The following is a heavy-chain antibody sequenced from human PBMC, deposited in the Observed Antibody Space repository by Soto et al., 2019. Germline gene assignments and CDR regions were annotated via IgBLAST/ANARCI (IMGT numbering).Heavy chain of an antibody. V-gene: IGHV3-30-3*01. CDR2: ISNDGSIK. CDR3: ARDKKPFNWSPSILKSYYYGMDV. CDR1: GFTFRTFA. D-gene: IGHD1-1*01. J-gene: IGHJ6*02. Sequence: QVQLVESGGRVVQPGRSLRLSCAASGFTFRTFAMHWVRQAPGKGLEWVAVISNDGSIKYFLDSVKGRFTISRDNSNNTLSLQMDSLIAEDTAVYYCARDKKPFNWSPSILKSYYYGMDVWGQGTTVTVAS.